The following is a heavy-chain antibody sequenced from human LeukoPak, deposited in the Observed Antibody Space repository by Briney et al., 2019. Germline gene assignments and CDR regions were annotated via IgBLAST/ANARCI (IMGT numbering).Heavy chain of an antibody. CDR1: GFTFTDYW. D-gene: IGHD6-13*01. CDR3: ARDGTAPGLYFDL. Sequence: PGGSLRLSCAVYGFTFTDYWMNWVRQAPGKGLEWVASIRQDGGEKYYVDPVKGRFTISRDNAKNSLYLQMSSLRAEDTAVYYCARDGTAPGLYFDLWGQGTLVAVSS. CDR2: IRQDGGEK. V-gene: IGHV3-7*01. J-gene: IGHJ4*01.